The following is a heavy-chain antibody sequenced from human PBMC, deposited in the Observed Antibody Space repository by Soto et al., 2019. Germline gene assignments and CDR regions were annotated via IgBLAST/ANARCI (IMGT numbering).Heavy chain of an antibody. CDR2: ISAYNGNK. CDR3: ARCTSCHDTGYFDY. D-gene: IGHD2-2*01. Sequence: AASVKVSCKASGYTFTSYGISWVRQAPGQGLERMGWISAYNGNKNYAQKLQGRVTMTTDTSTSTAYMELSSLRSDVTAVYYCARCTSCHDTGYFDYWGQGTLVTVSS. CDR1: GYTFTSYG. J-gene: IGHJ4*02. V-gene: IGHV1-18*01.